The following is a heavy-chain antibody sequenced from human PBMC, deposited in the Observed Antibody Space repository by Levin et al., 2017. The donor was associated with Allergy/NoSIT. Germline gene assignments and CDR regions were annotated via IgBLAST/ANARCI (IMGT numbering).Heavy chain of an antibody. CDR2: ISSSSTYI. V-gene: IGHV3-21*01. CDR3: AREFCITTSCPQRYDN. J-gene: IGHJ4*02. D-gene: IGHD2-2*01. Sequence: GESLKIFCAASGFTFSTYSMHWVRQAPGKGLEWVSSISSSSTYIYYADSVKGRFTISRDNAKNSLYLQMNSLRAEDTAVYYCAREFCITTSCPQRYDNWGQGTLVTVSS. CDR1: GFTFSTYS.